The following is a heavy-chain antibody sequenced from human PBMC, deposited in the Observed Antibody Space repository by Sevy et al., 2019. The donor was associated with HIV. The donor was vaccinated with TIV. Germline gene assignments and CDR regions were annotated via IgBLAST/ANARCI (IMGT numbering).Heavy chain of an antibody. CDR1: GSTFSNYA. V-gene: IGHV3-30*04. CDR3: GRFPPQRAFDI. Sequence: GGSLRLSCAASGSTFSNYAMHWVRQTPDRGLGWVAVVSYDGADTSYAASVKGRFTVSRDNSKCTLYLQMNSLRVDDSAVYFCGRFPPQRAFDIWGQGTTVTVSS. CDR2: VSYDGADT. J-gene: IGHJ3*02.